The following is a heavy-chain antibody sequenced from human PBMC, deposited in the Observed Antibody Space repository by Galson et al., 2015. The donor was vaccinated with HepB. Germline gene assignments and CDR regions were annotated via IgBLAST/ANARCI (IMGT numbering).Heavy chain of an antibody. J-gene: IGHJ4*02. CDR2: ISYDGSNK. CDR3: ARDHRDYRPAKTDVDY. CDR1: GFTFSSYA. V-gene: IGHV3-30*04. Sequence: SLRLSCAASGFTFSSYAMHWVRQAPGKGLEWVAVISYDGSNKYYADSVKGRFTISRDNSKNTLYLQMNSLRAEDTAVYYCARDHRDYRPAKTDVDYWGQGTLVTVSS. D-gene: IGHD4-17*01.